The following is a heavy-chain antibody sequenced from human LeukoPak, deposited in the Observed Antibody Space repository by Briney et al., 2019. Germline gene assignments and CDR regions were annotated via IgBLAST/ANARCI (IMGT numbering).Heavy chain of an antibody. CDR2: IRYDGSNK. Sequence: GGSLRLSCAASGFTFSSYGMHWVRQAPGKGLEWVAFIRYDGSNKYYADSVKGRFTISRDNSKNTLYLQMNSLRAEDTAVYYCAKDRPGGYDFWSGYSGSAFDYWGQGTLVTVSS. D-gene: IGHD3-3*01. CDR1: GFTFSSYG. CDR3: AKDRPGGYDFWSGYSGSAFDY. V-gene: IGHV3-30*02. J-gene: IGHJ4*02.